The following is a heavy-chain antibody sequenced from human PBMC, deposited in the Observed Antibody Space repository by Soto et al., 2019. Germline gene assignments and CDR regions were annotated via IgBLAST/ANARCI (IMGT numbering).Heavy chain of an antibody. Sequence: LHLQESGPGLVKPSETLSLTCTISGGSIISHTYYWNWIRQAPGKGLEWIGSIYYSGSTYYNPSLKGQAPIPVATPKTQFSLKLTSVTAAATAVYYFATPTSISVAGTLIYNFDFWAPRTLVTVSP. V-gene: IGHV4-39*01. J-gene: IGHJ4*02. CDR3: ATPTSISVAGTLIYNFDF. CDR2: IYYSGST. CDR1: GGSIISHTYY. D-gene: IGHD6-13*01.